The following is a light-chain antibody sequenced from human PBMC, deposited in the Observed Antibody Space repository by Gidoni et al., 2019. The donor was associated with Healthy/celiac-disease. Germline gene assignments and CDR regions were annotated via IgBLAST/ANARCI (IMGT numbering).Light chain of an antibody. CDR3: APWDDSLNGWV. Sequence: QSVLTQPPSASGTPGQRVTNSCSGSSSNIGTNTVNWYQQLPGTAPKLLSYSNNQRPSGVPDRFSGSKSGTSASLAISGLQSEDEADYYCAPWDDSLNGWVFGGGTKLTVL. J-gene: IGLJ3*02. CDR1: SSNIGTNT. CDR2: SNN. V-gene: IGLV1-44*01.